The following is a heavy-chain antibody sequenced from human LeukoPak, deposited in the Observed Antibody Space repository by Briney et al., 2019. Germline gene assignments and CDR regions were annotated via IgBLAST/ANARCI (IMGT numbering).Heavy chain of an antibody. CDR2: IYYDGTT. CDR3: ARHGAFGSYYGWFDP. D-gene: IGHD1-26*01. V-gene: IGHV4-59*08. J-gene: IGHJ5*02. CDR1: GGSISSYY. Sequence: PSETLSLTCTVSGGSISSYYWSWIRQPPGKGLVWIGYIYYDGTTSYNPSLTGRVAISVDTSKDHFSLKLSSVTAADTAVYYCARHGAFGSYYGWFDPWGQGTLVTVSS.